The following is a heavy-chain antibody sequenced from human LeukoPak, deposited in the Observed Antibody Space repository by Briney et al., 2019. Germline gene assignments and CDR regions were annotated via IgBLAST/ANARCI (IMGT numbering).Heavy chain of an antibody. CDR3: ARERGRVISGWWVY. D-gene: IGHD6-19*01. J-gene: IGHJ4*02. CDR2: ISYDGSNK. CDR1: GFTFSSYA. Sequence: GRSLRLSCAASGFTFSSYAMHWVRQAPGKGLEWVAVISYDGSNKYYADSVKGRFTISRDNSKNTLYLQMNSLRAEDTAVYYCARERGRVISGWWVYWGQGTLVTVSS. V-gene: IGHV3-30*04.